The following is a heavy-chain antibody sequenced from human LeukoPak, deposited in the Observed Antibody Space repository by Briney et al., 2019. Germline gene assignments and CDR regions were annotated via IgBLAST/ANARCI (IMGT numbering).Heavy chain of an antibody. J-gene: IGHJ4*02. D-gene: IGHD3-9*01. Sequence: GGSLRLSCAASGFTFSSYAMSWVRQAPGKGLEWVSAISGSGGSTYYADSAKGRFTISRDNSKNTLYLQMNSLRAEDTALYYWAKPPTLRYFDWFLDYWGQGTLVTVSS. CDR1: GFTFSSYA. CDR3: AKPPTLRYFDWFLDY. V-gene: IGHV3-23*01. CDR2: ISGSGGST.